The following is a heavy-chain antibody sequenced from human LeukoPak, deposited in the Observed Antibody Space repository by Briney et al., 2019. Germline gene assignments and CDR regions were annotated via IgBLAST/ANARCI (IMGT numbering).Heavy chain of an antibody. Sequence: PSEALSLTCTVSGGSISSGSYYWSWIRQPPGKGLEWIVYIYYSGSTNYNPSLKSRVTISVDTSKNQFSLKLNSVTAADTAVYYCARDSVTMVRGAYYYGMDVWGQGTTVTVSS. J-gene: IGHJ6*02. CDR2: IYYSGST. V-gene: IGHV4-61*01. CDR3: ARDSVTMVRGAYYYGMDV. CDR1: GGSISSGSYY. D-gene: IGHD3-10*01.